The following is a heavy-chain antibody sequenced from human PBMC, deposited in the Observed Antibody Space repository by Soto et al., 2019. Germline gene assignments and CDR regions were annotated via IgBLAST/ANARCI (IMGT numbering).Heavy chain of an antibody. CDR3: AEGLSSLGWLAWGAPFDP. D-gene: IGHD3-16*01. J-gene: IGHJ2*01. CDR2: ISANGRNT. V-gene: IGHV3-23*01. CDR1: GFTFSSYA. Sequence: EVHLLESGGNVVQPGGSLRLSCAASGFTFSSYAMNWVRQAPGKGLEWVSSISANGRNTYYADSVKGRFTISRDWSNHTPHPQLDSLTVETTVNYCCAEGLSSLGWLAWGAPFDPWGRGTLVTVSS.